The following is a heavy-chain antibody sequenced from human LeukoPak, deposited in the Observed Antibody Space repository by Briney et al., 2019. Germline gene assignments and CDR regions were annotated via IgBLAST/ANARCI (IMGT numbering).Heavy chain of an antibody. CDR3: ARDTNYLSGGVLGY. V-gene: IGHV3-33*01. D-gene: IGHD5-24*01. Sequence: GGSLRLSCAASGFTFSSYGMHWVRQAPGKGPEWVAVIWYDGSNKYYADSVKGRFTISRDNSKNTLYLQMNSLGAEDTAVYYCARDTNYLSGGVLGYWGQGTLVTVSS. CDR1: GFTFSSYG. J-gene: IGHJ4*02. CDR2: IWYDGSNK.